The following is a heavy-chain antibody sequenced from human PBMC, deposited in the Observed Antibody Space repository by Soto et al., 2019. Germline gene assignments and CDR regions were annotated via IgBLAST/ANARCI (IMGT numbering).Heavy chain of an antibody. CDR1: GFIFSTYA. Sequence: GGSLRLSCAASGFIFSTYAMGWVRQTPGKGLEWVAGISGGGGGPYYADSVKGRFTISRDNSKDILYLQMNSLRAEDTAVYYCAKGAISGSYFGRFDTWGQGMLVTVSS. CDR3: AKGAISGSYFGRFDT. CDR2: ISGGGGGP. D-gene: IGHD3-10*01. J-gene: IGHJ5*02. V-gene: IGHV3-23*01.